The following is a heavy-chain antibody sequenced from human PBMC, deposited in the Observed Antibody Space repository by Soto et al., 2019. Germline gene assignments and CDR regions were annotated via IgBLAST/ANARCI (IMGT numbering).Heavy chain of an antibody. D-gene: IGHD5-18*01. CDR2: IYYSGST. J-gene: IGHJ3*02. CDR3: AREPRGYSYGSVDI. Sequence: SETLSLTCTVSGGSISSYYWSWFRQPPGKGLEWIGYIYYSGSTNYNPSLKSRVTISVDTSKNQFSLKLSSVTAADTAVYYCAREPRGYSYGSVDIWGQGTMVT. CDR1: GGSISSYY. V-gene: IGHV4-59*01.